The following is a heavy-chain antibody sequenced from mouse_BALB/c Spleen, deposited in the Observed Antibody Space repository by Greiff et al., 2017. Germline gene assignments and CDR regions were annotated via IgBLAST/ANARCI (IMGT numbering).Heavy chain of an antibody. Sequence: EVKLMESGGGLVKPGGSLKLSCAASGFTFSSYTMSWVRQTPEKRLEWVATISSGGSYTYYPDSVKGRFTISRDNAKNTLYLQMSSLKSEDTAMYYCTRDKGGYGSSPSWFAYWGQGTLVTVSA. CDR3: TRDKGGYGSSPSWFAY. CDR1: GFTFSSYT. D-gene: IGHD1-1*01. V-gene: IGHV5-6-4*01. J-gene: IGHJ3*01. CDR2: ISSGGSYT.